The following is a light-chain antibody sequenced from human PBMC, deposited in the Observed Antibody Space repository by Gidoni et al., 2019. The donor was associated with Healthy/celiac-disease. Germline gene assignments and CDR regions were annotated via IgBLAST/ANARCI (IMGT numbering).Light chain of an antibody. CDR2: AAS. Sequence: IQLTQSPSSLSAYVGDRVNITCRASQGISSYLAWYQQKQGKAPKRLIYAASTLQSVVPSRFSGSGSGTDFTLTISSLQPEDFATYYCQQLNSYPRTFGQGTKVEFK. V-gene: IGKV1-9*01. J-gene: IGKJ1*01. CDR3: QQLNSYPRT. CDR1: QGISSY.